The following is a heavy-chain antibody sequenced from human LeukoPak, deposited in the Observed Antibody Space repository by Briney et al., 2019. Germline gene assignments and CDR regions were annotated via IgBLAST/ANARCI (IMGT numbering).Heavy chain of an antibody. V-gene: IGHV3-30*03. Sequence: GGSLRLSCAASGFTVSSNYMSWVRQAPGKGLEWVALISYDGGRKDYADSVKGRFTIDRDNSKNIVYLQMNSLRPDDTAIYFCARQEARNYYYEGLDYWGQGNLVTVSS. CDR3: ARQEARNYYYEGLDY. CDR2: ISYDGGRK. J-gene: IGHJ4*02. CDR1: GFTVSSNY. D-gene: IGHD3-22*01.